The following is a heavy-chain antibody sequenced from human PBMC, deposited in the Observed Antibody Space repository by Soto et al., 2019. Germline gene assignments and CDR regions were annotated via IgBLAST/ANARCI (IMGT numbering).Heavy chain of an antibody. CDR3: AKDLWRGAARPAFDI. CDR1: GFTFDDYS. J-gene: IGHJ3*02. Sequence: EVQLVESGGGLAQPGRSLRLSCEASGFTFDDYSMHWVRQAPGKGLEWVSGIRWNSDTIGYADSVKGRFTIPRDNAKNSLYLQMNSLRIEDSALYYCAKDLWRGAARPAFDIWGQGTMVTVSS. CDR2: IRWNSDTI. V-gene: IGHV3-9*01. D-gene: IGHD6-6*01.